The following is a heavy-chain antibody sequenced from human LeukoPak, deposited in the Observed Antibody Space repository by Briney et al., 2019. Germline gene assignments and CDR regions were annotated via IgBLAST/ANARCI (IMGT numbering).Heavy chain of an antibody. V-gene: IGHV4-39*01. J-gene: IGHJ6*02. CDR1: GGSINSDVHY. Sequence: SETLSLTCTVAGGSINSDVHYWDWIRQAPGKGLEWIGSLLYNGNTWYNPSLESRVTISVDTSENQFSLRLTSVNAADTALYFCTRRGSGNGGTYAGMDVWGPGTSVTVSS. CDR3: TRRGSGNGGTYAGMDV. CDR2: LLYNGNT. D-gene: IGHD1-26*01.